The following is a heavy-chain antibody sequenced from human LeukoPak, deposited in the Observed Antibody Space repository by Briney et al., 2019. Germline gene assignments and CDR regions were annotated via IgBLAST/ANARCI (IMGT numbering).Heavy chain of an antibody. V-gene: IGHV4-61*02. CDR2: IYTSGST. J-gene: IGHJ4*02. CDR1: GGSISSGSYY. CDR3: ARMSREMATDY. Sequence: SETLSLTCTVSGGSISSGSYYWSWIRQPAGKGLEWIGRIYTSGSTNYNPSLKSRVTISVDTSKNQFSLKLSSVTAADTAVYYCARMSREMATDYWGQGTLVTVSS. D-gene: IGHD5-24*01.